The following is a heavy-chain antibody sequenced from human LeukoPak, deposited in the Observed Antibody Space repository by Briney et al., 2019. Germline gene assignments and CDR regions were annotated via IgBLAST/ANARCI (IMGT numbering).Heavy chain of an antibody. CDR1: GYSFTSYW. D-gene: IGHD2-21*02. V-gene: IGHV5-51*01. Sequence: GESLKISCEGSGYSFTSYWIGWVRQMPGKGLEWMGIIYPGDSDTRYSPSFQGQVTISADKSISTAYLQWSSLKASDTAMYYCARHRAYCGGDCPRGDAFDIWGQGTMVTVSS. J-gene: IGHJ3*02. CDR2: IYPGDSDT. CDR3: ARHRAYCGGDCPRGDAFDI.